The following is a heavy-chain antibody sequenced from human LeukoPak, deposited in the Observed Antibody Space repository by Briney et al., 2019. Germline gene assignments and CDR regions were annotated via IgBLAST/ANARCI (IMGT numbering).Heavy chain of an antibody. J-gene: IGHJ6*03. CDR1: GGSFSGYY. CDR3: ARLRCSSTSCYAGFRNYYYMDV. CDR2: INHSGST. D-gene: IGHD2-2*01. Sequence: SETLSLTCAVYGGSFSGYYWSWIRQPPGKGLEWIGEINHSGSTNYNPSLKSRVTISVDTSKNQFSLKLSSVTAADTAVYYCARLRCSSTSCYAGFRNYYYMDVWGKGTTVTISS. V-gene: IGHV4-34*01.